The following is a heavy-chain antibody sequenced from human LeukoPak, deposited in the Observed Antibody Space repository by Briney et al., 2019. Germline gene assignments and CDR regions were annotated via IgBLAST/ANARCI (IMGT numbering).Heavy chain of an antibody. D-gene: IGHD2-15*01. V-gene: IGHV1-69*01. CDR2: IIPIFGTA. J-gene: IGHJ5*02. Sequence: ASVKITCKASGGTFSSYAMSWVRQAPGQGLEWMGGIIPIFGTANYAQKFQGRVTITADESTSTAYMELSSLRSEDTAVYYCASHEGVVVVAATPSWFDAWNQGTLVTVSS. CDR1: GGTFSSYA. CDR3: ASHEGVVVVAATPSWFDA.